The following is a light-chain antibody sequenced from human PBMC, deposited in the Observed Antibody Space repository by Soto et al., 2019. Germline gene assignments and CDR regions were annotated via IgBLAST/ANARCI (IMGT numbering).Light chain of an antibody. CDR3: SSYTSSSTVV. J-gene: IGLJ2*01. CDR1: SSDIGAYNY. Sequence: QSALTQPASVSGSPGQSIAISCTGPSSDIGAYNYVSWYQQHPGKAPKLIIYDVSYRPSGVSNRFSASKSGNTASLTISGLQTDDEADYYCSSYTSSSTVVFGGGTKLTVL. V-gene: IGLV2-14*01. CDR2: DVS.